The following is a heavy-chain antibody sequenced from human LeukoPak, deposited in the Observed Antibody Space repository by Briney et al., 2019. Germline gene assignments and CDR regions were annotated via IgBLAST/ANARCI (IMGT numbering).Heavy chain of an antibody. J-gene: IGHJ3*02. CDR2: ISGSGGST. CDR3: ASNTGPPLGYCSSTSCYGAFDI. D-gene: IGHD2-2*01. V-gene: IGHV3-23*01. Sequence: GGSLRLSCAASGFTFSSYAMSWVRQAPGKGLEWVSAISGSGGSTYYADSVKGRFTISRDNSKNTLYLQMNSLRAEDTAVYYCASNTGPPLGYCSSTSCYGAFDIWGQGTMVTVSS. CDR1: GFTFSSYA.